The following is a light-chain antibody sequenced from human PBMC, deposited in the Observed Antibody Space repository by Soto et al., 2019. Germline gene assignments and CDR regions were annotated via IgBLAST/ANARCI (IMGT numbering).Light chain of an antibody. CDR1: QSISSW. CDR2: KSS. J-gene: IGKJ5*01. V-gene: IGKV1-5*03. Sequence: DIQMTQSPSTLSASVGDRVTITCRASQSISSWLAWYQQKPGKAPKLLIYKSSSLESGVPSRFSGRGSGTEFTLTIRTLQPDAFAPYYCQQYNSYAITFGKGTRLEIK. CDR3: QQYNSYAIT.